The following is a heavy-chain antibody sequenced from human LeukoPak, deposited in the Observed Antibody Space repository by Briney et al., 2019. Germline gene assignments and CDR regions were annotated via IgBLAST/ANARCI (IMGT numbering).Heavy chain of an antibody. CDR1: GYSLSELS. Sequence: ASVKVSCKVSGYSLSELSMHWVRQAPGKGLEWMGGFDPENGEAVYAQKFQGRVTMTEDTSTDTSYMELNSLKSEDTAVYYCAAGGVYDLLDNCGQGTLVTVSS. J-gene: IGHJ4*02. CDR3: AAGGVYDLLDN. D-gene: IGHD2-8*01. V-gene: IGHV1-24*01. CDR2: FDPENGEA.